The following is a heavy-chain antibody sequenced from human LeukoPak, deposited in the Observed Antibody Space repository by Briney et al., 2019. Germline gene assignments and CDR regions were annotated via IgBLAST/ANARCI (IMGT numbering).Heavy chain of an antibody. J-gene: IGHJ5*01. Sequence: SETLSVTCTISASSISSSSHQWGWIRQSPGKGLEWIGSIYYGQTIYYNPSLNSRVTISVVTSKDQFTLQLNSVTAADTAVYYCVRHDGRGGATMGAFDSWGQGSLVTVSS. V-gene: IGHV4-39*01. D-gene: IGHD4/OR15-4a*01. CDR3: VRHDGRGGATMGAFDS. CDR1: ASSISSSSHQ. CDR2: IYYGQTI.